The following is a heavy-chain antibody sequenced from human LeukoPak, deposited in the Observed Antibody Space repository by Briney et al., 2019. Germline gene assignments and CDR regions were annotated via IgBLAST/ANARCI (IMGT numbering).Heavy chain of an antibody. J-gene: IGHJ3*02. CDR3: ANVVVAASEAFDI. CDR2: ISYDGSNK. Sequence: PGRSLRLSCAASGFTFSSYGMHWVRQAPGKGLEWVAVISYDGSNKYYADSVKGRFTISRGNSKNTLYLQMNSLRAEDTAVYYCANVVVAASEAFDIWGQGTMVTVSS. CDR1: GFTFSSYG. V-gene: IGHV3-30*18. D-gene: IGHD2-15*01.